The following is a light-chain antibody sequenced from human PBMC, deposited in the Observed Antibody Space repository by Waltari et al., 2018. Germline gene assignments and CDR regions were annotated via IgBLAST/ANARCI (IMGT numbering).Light chain of an antibody. V-gene: IGLV1-40*01. CDR2: SVS. CDR1: KSNIGADFD. CDR3: QSYDTTLSAVV. Sequence: QSVLTQPPSVSGAPGQRVTISCSGTKSNIGADFDFHWYQQVPGTAPKLLLPSVSNRPSGVSDRFSGFKSGASASLVITGLQAEDEAMYYCQSYDTTLSAVVFGGGTRLTV. J-gene: IGLJ2*01.